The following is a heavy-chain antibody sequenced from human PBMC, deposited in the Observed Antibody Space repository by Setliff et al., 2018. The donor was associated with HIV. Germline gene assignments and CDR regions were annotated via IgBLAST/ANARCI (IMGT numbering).Heavy chain of an antibody. CDR3: ARDGFWSGYIDY. D-gene: IGHD3-3*01. Sequence: LSLTCTVSGGSISSYYWSWIRQPAGKGLEWIGRIYTSGSTNYNPPLKSRVTMSVDTSKNQFSLKLSSVTAADTAVYYCARDGFWSGYIDYWGQGTLVTVSS. V-gene: IGHV4-4*07. CDR2: IYTSGST. CDR1: GGSISSYY. J-gene: IGHJ4*02.